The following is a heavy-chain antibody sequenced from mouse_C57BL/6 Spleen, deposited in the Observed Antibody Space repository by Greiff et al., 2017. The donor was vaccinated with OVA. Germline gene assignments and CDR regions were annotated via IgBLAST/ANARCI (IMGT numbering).Heavy chain of an antibody. D-gene: IGHD1-2*01. CDR2: IDPANGNT. V-gene: IGHV14-3*01. CDR3: ARRDYYGTRYFDV. J-gene: IGHJ1*03. CDR1: GFNIKNTY. Sequence: VHVKQSVAELVRPGASVKLSCTASGFNIKNTYMHWVKQRPEQGLEWIGRIDPANGNTKYAPKFQGKATITADTSSNTAYLQLSSLTSEDTAIYYCARRDYYGTRYFDVWGTGTTVTVSS.